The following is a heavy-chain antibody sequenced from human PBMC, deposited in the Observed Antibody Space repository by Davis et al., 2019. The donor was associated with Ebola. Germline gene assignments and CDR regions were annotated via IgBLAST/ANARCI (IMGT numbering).Heavy chain of an antibody. CDR1: RFTFSSYS. V-gene: IGHV3-21*01. Sequence: GESLKISCAASRFTFSSYSMNWVRQAPGKGLEWVSSISSSSSYIYYADSVKGRFTISRDNAKNSLYLQMNSLRAEDTAVYYCARDGMATIPPCDYWGQGTLVTVSS. CDR2: ISSSSSYI. J-gene: IGHJ4*02. CDR3: ARDGMATIPPCDY. D-gene: IGHD5-24*01.